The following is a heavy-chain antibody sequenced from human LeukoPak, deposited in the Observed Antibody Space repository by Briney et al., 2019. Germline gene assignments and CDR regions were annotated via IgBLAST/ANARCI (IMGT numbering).Heavy chain of an antibody. CDR1: GFTFSSYA. V-gene: IGHV3-30-3*01. J-gene: IGHJ6*03. CDR2: ISYDGSNK. D-gene: IGHD4-23*01. CDR3: AKDPYGGNSYYYYYMDV. Sequence: PGGPLRLSCAASGFTFSSYAMHWVRQAPGKGLEWVAVISYDGSNKYFADSVKGRFTISRDNSMNTLYLQMNSLRAENTAVYYCAKDPYGGNSYYYYYMDVWGKGTTVTVSS.